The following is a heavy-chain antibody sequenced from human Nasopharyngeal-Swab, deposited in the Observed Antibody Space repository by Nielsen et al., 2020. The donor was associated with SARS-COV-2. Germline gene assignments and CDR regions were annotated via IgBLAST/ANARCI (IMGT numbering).Heavy chain of an antibody. CDR1: GGSISSYY. V-gene: IGHV4-59*01. Sequence: SETLSLTCTVSGGSISSYYWSWIRQPPGKGLEWIGYIYYSGSTNYNPSLKSRVTISVDTSKNQFSLKLSSVTAADTAVYYCARGLPSYYDSSGYYSDWGQGTLVTVS. D-gene: IGHD3-22*01. J-gene: IGHJ4*02. CDR3: ARGLPSYYDSSGYYSD. CDR2: IYYSGST.